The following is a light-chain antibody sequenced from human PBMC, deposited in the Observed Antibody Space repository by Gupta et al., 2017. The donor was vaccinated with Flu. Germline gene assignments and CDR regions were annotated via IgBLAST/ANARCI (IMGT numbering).Light chain of an antibody. CDR1: SSSVGSNN. V-gene: IGLV1-44*01. Sequence: VAISCSGSSSSVGSNNVDWYQQHPGTAPKPLIYVNGQRPSRFPDRYSGSKSGTPTSLAISGLQSEDEADYYCAVWDDSLNGHYVFGSGTKVTVL. J-gene: IGLJ1*01. CDR3: AVWDDSLNGHYV. CDR2: VNG.